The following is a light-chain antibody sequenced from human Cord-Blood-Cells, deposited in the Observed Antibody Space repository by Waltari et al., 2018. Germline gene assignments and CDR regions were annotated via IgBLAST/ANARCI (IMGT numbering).Light chain of an antibody. CDR3: QAWDSSTVV. J-gene: IGLJ2*01. V-gene: IGLV3-1*01. CDR1: KWGDKY. Sequence: SYALTQPPSVSVSPGQTASITCSGDKWGDKYACWYQQKPGQSPVLVIYQDSKRPSGIPERFSGSNSGNTATLTIGGTQAMDEADYYCQAWDSSTVVFGGGTKLTVL. CDR2: QDS.